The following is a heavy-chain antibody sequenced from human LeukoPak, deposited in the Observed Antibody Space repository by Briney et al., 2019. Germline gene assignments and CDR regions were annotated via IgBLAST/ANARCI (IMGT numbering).Heavy chain of an antibody. CDR1: GGTFSSYA. CDR3: ARERVSWFDP. Sequence: SVKVSCKASGGTFSSYAISWVRQAPGQGLEWTGGIIPIFGTANYAQKFQGRVTITADESTSTAYMELSSLRSEDTAVYYCARERVSWFDPWGQGTLVTVSS. D-gene: IGHD3-22*01. V-gene: IGHV1-69*13. CDR2: IIPIFGTA. J-gene: IGHJ5*02.